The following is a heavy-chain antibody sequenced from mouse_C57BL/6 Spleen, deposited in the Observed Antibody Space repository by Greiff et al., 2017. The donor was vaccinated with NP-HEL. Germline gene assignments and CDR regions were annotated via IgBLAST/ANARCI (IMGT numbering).Heavy chain of an antibody. Sequence: EVKLVESGGGLVKPGGSLKLSCAASGFTFSDYGMHWVRQAPEKGLEWVAYISSGSSTIYYADTVKGRFTISRDNAKNTLFLQMTSLRSEDTAMYYCARTYYDYDGWYFDVWGTGTTVTVSS. CDR3: ARTYYDYDGWYFDV. V-gene: IGHV5-17*01. CDR1: GFTFSDYG. J-gene: IGHJ1*03. D-gene: IGHD2-4*01. CDR2: ISSGSSTI.